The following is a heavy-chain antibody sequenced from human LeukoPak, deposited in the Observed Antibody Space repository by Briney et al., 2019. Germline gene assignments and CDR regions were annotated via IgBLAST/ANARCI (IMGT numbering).Heavy chain of an antibody. D-gene: IGHD2-2*01. CDR1: GGSISSYY. Sequence: PSETLSLTCTVSGGSISSYYWSWIRQPPGKGLEWIGYIYYSGSTNYNPSLKSRVTISVDTSKNQFSLKLSSVTAADTAGYYCATSYCSSTSCYFDPWGQGTLVTVSS. V-gene: IGHV4-59*08. CDR3: ATSYCSSTSCYFDP. J-gene: IGHJ5*02. CDR2: IYYSGST.